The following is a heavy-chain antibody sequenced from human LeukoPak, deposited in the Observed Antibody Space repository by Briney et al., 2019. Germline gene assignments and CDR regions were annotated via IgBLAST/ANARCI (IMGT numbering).Heavy chain of an antibody. CDR3: TTDLGYSSSWYGWVGAFDI. J-gene: IGHJ3*02. CDR1: GFTFSSYW. V-gene: IGHV3-15*01. Sequence: GGSLRLSCAASGFTFSSYWMSWVRQAPGKGLEWVGLIKSKTNGETRDYAAPVKGRFTTSRDDSDNTLYLQMNSLKTEDTAVYYCTTDLGYSSSWYGWVGAFDIWGQGTMVTVSS. CDR2: IKSKTNGETR. D-gene: IGHD6-13*01.